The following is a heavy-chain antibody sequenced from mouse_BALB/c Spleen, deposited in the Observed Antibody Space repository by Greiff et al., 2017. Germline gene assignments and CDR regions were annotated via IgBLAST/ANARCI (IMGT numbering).Heavy chain of an antibody. CDR2: ISSGGSYT. D-gene: IGHD2-4*01. Sequence: EVKLMESGGGLVKPGGSLKLSCAASGFTFSSYTMSWVRQTPEKRLEWVATISSGGSYTYYPDSVKGRFTISRDNAKNTLYLQMSSLKSEDTAMYYCTTCDYDGKYYYAMDYWGQGTSVTVSS. CDR1: GFTFSSYT. CDR3: TTCDYDGKYYYAMDY. J-gene: IGHJ4*01. V-gene: IGHV5-6-4*01.